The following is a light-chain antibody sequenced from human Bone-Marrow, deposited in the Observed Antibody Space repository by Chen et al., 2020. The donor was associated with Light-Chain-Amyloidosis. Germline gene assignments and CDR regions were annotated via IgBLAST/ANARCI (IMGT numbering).Light chain of an antibody. J-gene: IGLJ1*01. CDR1: SSDVGGDNH. CDR2: EVT. CDR3: SSYTITNTLV. V-gene: IGLV2-14*01. Sequence: QSALTQPASVSGSPGKSITISCTGTSSDVGGDNHVSWDQQQPDKAPKLMIYEVTNRPSWVPDRFSGTRSDNSASLTISGLQTEDEADYFCSSYTITNTLVFGSGTRVTVL.